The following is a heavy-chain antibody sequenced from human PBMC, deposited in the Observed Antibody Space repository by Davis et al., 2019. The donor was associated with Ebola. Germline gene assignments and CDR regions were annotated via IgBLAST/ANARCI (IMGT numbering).Heavy chain of an antibody. CDR3: ARMGKSYYDSLWDY. D-gene: IGHD3-10*01. V-gene: IGHV5-51*01. CDR1: GYSFTSYW. CDR2: IYPGDSDT. J-gene: IGHJ4*02. Sequence: GGSLRLSCKGSGYSFTSYWIAWVRQIPGKGLEWMGIIYPGDSDTRYSPSFRGQVTISADKSFSTAYLQWSGLKASDTAMYYCARMGKSYYDSLWDYWGQGTLVTVSS.